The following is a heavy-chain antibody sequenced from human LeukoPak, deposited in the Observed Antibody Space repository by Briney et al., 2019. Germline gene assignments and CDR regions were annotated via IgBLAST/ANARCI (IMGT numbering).Heavy chain of an antibody. CDR1: GGSFSGYY. Sequence: SETLSLTCAVYGGSFSGYYWSWIRQPPGKGLEWIGEINHSGSTNYNPSLKSRVTISVDTSKNQFSLKLSSVTAADTAVYYCAREPGIAVAGRGGLDYWGQGTLVTVSS. CDR2: INHSGST. CDR3: AREPGIAVAGRGGLDY. J-gene: IGHJ4*02. D-gene: IGHD6-19*01. V-gene: IGHV4-34*01.